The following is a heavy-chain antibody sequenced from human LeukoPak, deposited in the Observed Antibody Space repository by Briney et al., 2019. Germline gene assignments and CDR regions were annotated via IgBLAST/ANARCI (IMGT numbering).Heavy chain of an antibody. CDR1: GFTFSSYT. CDR2: ISYDGSNT. J-gene: IGHJ4*02. Sequence: GGSLRLSCAASGFTFSSYTMHWVRQAPGKGLEWVTVISYDGSNTYYADSVKGRFTISRDNSKNTLYVQMNSLRAEDTAVYYCAKGPLTEVAGTTWDYWGQGTPVTVSS. D-gene: IGHD6-19*01. CDR3: AKGPLTEVAGTTWDY. V-gene: IGHV3-30*04.